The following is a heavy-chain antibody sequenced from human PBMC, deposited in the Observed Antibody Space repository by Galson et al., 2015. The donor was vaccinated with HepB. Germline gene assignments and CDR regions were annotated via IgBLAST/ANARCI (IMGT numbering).Heavy chain of an antibody. J-gene: IGHJ3*02. V-gene: IGHV4-59*02. CDR2: IYSGST. Sequence: LSLTCTVSGGSVRTYYWSWIRQPPGKGLEWLGYIYSGSTNYNPSLKSRVTMSIDTSQNQFFLKLSSVTAADTAMYFCARDMGYCSTSSCYGSNAFDIWGQGTMVTVSS. D-gene: IGHD2-2*01. CDR1: GGSVRTYY. CDR3: ARDMGYCSTSSCYGSNAFDI.